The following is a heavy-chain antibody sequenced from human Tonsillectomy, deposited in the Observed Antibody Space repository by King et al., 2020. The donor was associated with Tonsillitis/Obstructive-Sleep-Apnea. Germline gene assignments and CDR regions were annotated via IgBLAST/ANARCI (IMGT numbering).Heavy chain of an antibody. CDR1: GFTFSNYA. V-gene: IGHV3-23*04. Sequence: VQLVESGGGLVQPGGSLRLSCAASGFTFSNYAMSWVRQAPGKGLEWVSVISGSGGSTYYADSVKGRFTISRDNSKNTLYLQMNSLRAGDTAVYYCAKGVASFGSGWYYFDCWGQGTLVTVSS. CDR2: ISGSGGST. J-gene: IGHJ4*02. CDR3: AKGVASFGSGWYYFDC. D-gene: IGHD6-19*01.